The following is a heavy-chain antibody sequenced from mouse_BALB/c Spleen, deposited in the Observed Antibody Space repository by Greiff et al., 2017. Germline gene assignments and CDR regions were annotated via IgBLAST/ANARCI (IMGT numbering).Heavy chain of an antibody. D-gene: IGHD1-1*01. CDR1: GYTFTSST. CDR2: INPSCGYT. J-gene: IGHJ4*01. V-gene: IGHV1S26*01. CDR3: ARNYGYAMDY. Sequence: GYTFTSSTMHRVKQWLGQGLEWIGYINPSCGYTTYNQKFKDKSTLTEDKSSRTAYMQQSSLTSEDAAVYYCARNYGYAMDYWGQGTSGTVSS.